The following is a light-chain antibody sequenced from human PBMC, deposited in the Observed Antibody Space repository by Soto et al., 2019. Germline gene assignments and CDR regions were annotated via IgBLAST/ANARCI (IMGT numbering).Light chain of an antibody. CDR1: QNVLYSSNNKNF. CDR3: YQYYARPYT. Sequence: DIVMTQSPDSLAVSLGERATINCRSSQNVLYSSNNKNFLTWYQQRPGQPPKVLIHWASSRESGVPDRFSGSGSVTDFTLTISNLQAEDVAVYYCYQYYARPYTFCQGTKLEIK. V-gene: IGKV4-1*01. CDR2: WAS. J-gene: IGKJ2*01.